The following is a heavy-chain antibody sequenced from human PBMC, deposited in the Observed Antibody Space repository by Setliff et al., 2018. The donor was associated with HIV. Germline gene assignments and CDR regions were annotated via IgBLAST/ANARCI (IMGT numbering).Heavy chain of an antibody. D-gene: IGHD3-3*01. CDR2: IYTSGST. CDR3: ASTYYNFWSGYQGIDY. Sequence: SETLSLTCTVSGGSISSYYWSWIRQPPGKGLEWIGYIYTSGSTNYNPSLKSRVTISVDTSKNQFSLKLSSVTAADTAVYYCASTYYNFWSGYQGIDYWGRGTLVTVS. CDR1: GGSISSYY. V-gene: IGHV4-4*08. J-gene: IGHJ4*02.